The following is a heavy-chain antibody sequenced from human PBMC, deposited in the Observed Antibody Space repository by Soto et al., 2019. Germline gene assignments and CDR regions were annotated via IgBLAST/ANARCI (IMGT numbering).Heavy chain of an antibody. J-gene: IGHJ4*02. CDR1: GYTFTGYY. CDR2: INPNSGGT. V-gene: IGHV1-2*02. CDR3: ARGGYSYEFDY. Sequence: GAPVKGSRQASGYTFTGYYMHRVRQAPGKGLEWMGWINPNSGGTNYAQKFQGRVTMTRDTPISTAYMELSRLRSDDTAVYYCARGGYSYEFDYWGQGTLVTVSS. D-gene: IGHD5-18*01.